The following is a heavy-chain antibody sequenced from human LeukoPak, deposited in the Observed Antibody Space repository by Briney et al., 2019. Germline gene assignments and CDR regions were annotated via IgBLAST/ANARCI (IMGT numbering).Heavy chain of an antibody. CDR1: GGSTSSSSYY. CDR3: ARRDDSSGYHKIFDY. D-gene: IGHD3-22*01. Sequence: SQTLSLTCTVSGGSTSSSSYYWDWIRQPPGEGLEWIGNIYYGENTYYNPSLKSRVTISIDTSKNQFYLKLSSLTAADTAVYYCARRDDSSGYHKIFDYWGPGTLVTVSS. J-gene: IGHJ4*02. V-gene: IGHV4-39*01. CDR2: IYYGENT.